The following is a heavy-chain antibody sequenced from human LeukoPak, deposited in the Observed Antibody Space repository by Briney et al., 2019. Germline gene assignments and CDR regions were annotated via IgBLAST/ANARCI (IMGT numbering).Heavy chain of an antibody. J-gene: IGHJ5*02. CDR1: GGTFNNSA. CDR2: IMPLFGTA. D-gene: IGHD4-17*01. Sequence: SVKVSCKTSGGTFNNSAISWVRQAPGQGLEWLGGIMPLFGTAGYAQKFQGRVTITKDESTRTVYLELTSLTSDDTAVYYCARDVHDDYGSGWFDPWGQGTLVSVSS. CDR3: ARDVHDDYGSGWFDP. V-gene: IGHV1-69*05.